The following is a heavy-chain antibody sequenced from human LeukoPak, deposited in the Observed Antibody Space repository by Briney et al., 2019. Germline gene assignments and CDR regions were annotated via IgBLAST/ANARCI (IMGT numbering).Heavy chain of an antibody. CDR1: GFTFSGYW. D-gene: IGHD3-3*01. CDR3: ARDRRAPYYDFRSGYVDHYYMDV. Sequence: GKYLRLSCAASGFTFSGYWMSWVRQAPGKGLEWVANINQDGSEKYYVDSMKGRFSISRDNAKNSLYLQMNSLRAEDTAVYYCARDRRAPYYDFRSGYVDHYYMDVWGKGTTVTVSS. J-gene: IGHJ6*03. CDR2: INQDGSEK. V-gene: IGHV3-7*01.